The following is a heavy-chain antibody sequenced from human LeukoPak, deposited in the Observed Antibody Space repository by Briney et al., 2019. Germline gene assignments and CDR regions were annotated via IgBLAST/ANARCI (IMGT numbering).Heavy chain of an antibody. CDR3: ARGAGISSSSWYFVAN. Sequence: PSETLSLTCTVSGGSISSYYWSWIRQPPGKGLEWIGYIYYSGSTNYNPSLKSRVTISVDTSKNQFSLKLSSVTAADTAVYYCARGAGISSSSWYFVANWGQGTLVTVSS. V-gene: IGHV4-59*08. CDR1: GGSISSYY. J-gene: IGHJ4*02. CDR2: IYYSGST. D-gene: IGHD6-13*01.